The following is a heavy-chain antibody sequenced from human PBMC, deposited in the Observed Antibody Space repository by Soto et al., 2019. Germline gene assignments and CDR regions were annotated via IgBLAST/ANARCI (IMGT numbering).Heavy chain of an antibody. V-gene: IGHV3-30*18. D-gene: IGHD3-16*02. Sequence: HPGGSLRLACAASGFTFSSYGMHWVRQAPGKGLEWVAVISYDGSNKYYADSVKGRFTISRDNSKNTLYLQMNSLRAEDTAVYYCAKAGYGYDYVWGSYLFDYWGQGTLVTVSS. CDR2: ISYDGSNK. CDR3: AKAGYGYDYVWGSYLFDY. J-gene: IGHJ4*02. CDR1: GFTFSSYG.